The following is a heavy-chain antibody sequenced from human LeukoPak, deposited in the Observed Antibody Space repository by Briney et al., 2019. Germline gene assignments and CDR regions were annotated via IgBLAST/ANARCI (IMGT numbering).Heavy chain of an antibody. CDR2: IYTSGST. V-gene: IGHV4-4*07. Sequence: SETLSLTCTVSGGSISSYYWSWIRQPAGKGLEWIGRIYTSGSTNYNPSLKSRVTMSVDTSKNQFSLKLSSVTAADTAVYYCARIPLSMSSSWPEAFDIWGQGTMVTVSS. CDR3: ARIPLSMSSSWPEAFDI. CDR1: GGSISSYY. J-gene: IGHJ3*02. D-gene: IGHD6-13*01.